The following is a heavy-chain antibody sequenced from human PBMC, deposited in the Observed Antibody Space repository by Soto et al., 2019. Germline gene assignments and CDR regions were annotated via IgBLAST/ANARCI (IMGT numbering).Heavy chain of an antibody. J-gene: IGHJ3*02. CDR1: GGAFSNYA. D-gene: IGHD3-10*01. CDR3: AGSFKYGSGTYDAFDI. V-gene: IGHV1-69*01. Sequence: QVQLVQSGAEVRKPGSSVKVSCKASGGAFSNYAISWVRQAPGQGLEWMGGIIPIFGTANYAQKLQGRVTITGDESTTKAYMELSSLRSEDTAVYYCAGSFKYGSGTYDAFDIWGQGTVVTVSS. CDR2: IIPIFGTA.